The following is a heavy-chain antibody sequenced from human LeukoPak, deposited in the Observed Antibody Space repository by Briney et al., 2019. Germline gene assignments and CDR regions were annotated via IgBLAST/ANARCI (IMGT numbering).Heavy chain of an antibody. CDR3: TKRRPTGSVTVDEY. CDR2: VNYNSANK. CDR1: GFTFSSFT. D-gene: IGHD2-21*02. J-gene: IGHJ4*02. V-gene: IGHV3-23*01. Sequence: GGSLRLSCTTSGFTFSSFTMSWVRQTPEKGLEWVATVNYNSANKWHADSVKGRFTISRDNSKNTLYLQMHSLRVDDTAIYYCTKRRPTGSVTVDEYWGQGGLVTVSS.